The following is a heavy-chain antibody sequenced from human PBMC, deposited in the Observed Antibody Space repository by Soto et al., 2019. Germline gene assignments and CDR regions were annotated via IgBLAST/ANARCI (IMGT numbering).Heavy chain of an antibody. Sequence: SQTLSLTCAISGDRLCSNSAAWNWIRQSPSRGLEWLGRTYYRSKWYNDYAASVKSRMTINPDTSKNQFSLQLNSVTPEDTAVYYCARGSYTSTWYWGQGTLVTVSS. D-gene: IGHD6-13*01. J-gene: IGHJ4*02. CDR1: GDRLCSNSAA. CDR3: ARGSYTSTWY. CDR2: TYYRSKWYN. V-gene: IGHV6-1*01.